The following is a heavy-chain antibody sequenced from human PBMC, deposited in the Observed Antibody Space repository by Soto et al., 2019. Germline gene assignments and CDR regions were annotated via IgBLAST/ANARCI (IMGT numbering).Heavy chain of an antibody. J-gene: IGHJ4*02. Sequence: GGSLRLSCAASGFNFSSYAMSWVRQAPGKGLEWVSAISGSGGSTYYADSVRGRFTISRDNSKNTLYLQMNSLRAEDTAVYYCAKLEELGYCSGGSCYYRDYWGQGTLVTVSS. CDR2: ISGSGGST. CDR3: AKLEELGYCSGGSCYYRDY. V-gene: IGHV3-23*01. D-gene: IGHD2-15*01. CDR1: GFNFSSYA.